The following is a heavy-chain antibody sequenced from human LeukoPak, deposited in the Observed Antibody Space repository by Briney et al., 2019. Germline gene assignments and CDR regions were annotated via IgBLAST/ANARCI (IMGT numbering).Heavy chain of an antibody. D-gene: IGHD7-27*01. V-gene: IGHV4-59*11. Sequence: SETLSLTCTVSGDSITSHYWSWIRHPPGKGPEWIGYMYDSESTNDNPSLRSRITISVDTSKNQFSLKLSSVTAADTAVYYCARGWGYFDSWGQGTLVTVSS. CDR1: GDSITSHY. J-gene: IGHJ4*02. CDR2: MYDSEST. CDR3: ARGWGYFDS.